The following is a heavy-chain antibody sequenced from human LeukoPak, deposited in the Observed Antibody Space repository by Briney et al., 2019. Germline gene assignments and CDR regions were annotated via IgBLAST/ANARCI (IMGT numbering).Heavy chain of an antibody. CDR1: GFTFSSYW. D-gene: IGHD6-13*01. CDR3: AREYSRSTQNWFDP. V-gene: IGHV3-7*01. CDR2: IKQDGSER. Sequence: PGGSLRLSCAASGFTFSSYWMSWVRQAPGKGLEWVANIKQDGSERYYVDSVKGRFTISRDNAKNSLYLQMNTLRVEDTAVYYCAREYSRSTQNWFDPWGQGTLVTVSS. J-gene: IGHJ5*02.